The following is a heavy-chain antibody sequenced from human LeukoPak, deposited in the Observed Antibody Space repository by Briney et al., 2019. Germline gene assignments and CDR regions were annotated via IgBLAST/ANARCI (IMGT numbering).Heavy chain of an antibody. Sequence: SETLSLTCTVSGGSISSGGYYWSWIRQHPGKGLEWIGYIYYSGSTYYNPSLKSRVTISVDTSKNQFSLKLSSVTAADTAVYYCARHDYDILTGYYNEVPYHFDYWGQGTLVTVSS. D-gene: IGHD3-9*01. CDR2: IYYSGST. CDR1: GGSISSGGYY. CDR3: ARHDYDILTGYYNEVPYHFDY. V-gene: IGHV4-39*01. J-gene: IGHJ4*02.